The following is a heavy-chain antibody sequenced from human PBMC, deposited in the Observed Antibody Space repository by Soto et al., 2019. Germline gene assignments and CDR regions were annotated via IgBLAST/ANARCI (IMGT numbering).Heavy chain of an antibody. V-gene: IGHV1-69*06. D-gene: IGHD3-3*01. CDR3: ARGAYVLRFLEWLFPAPSGGMDV. J-gene: IGHJ6*02. CDR1: GGTFSSYA. CDR2: IIPIFGTA. Sequence: SVKVSCKASGGTFSSYAISWVRQAPGQGLEWMGGIIPIFGTANYAQKFQGRVTITADKSTSTAYMELSSLRSEDTAVYYCARGAYVLRFLEWLFPAPSGGMDVWGQGTTVTVSS.